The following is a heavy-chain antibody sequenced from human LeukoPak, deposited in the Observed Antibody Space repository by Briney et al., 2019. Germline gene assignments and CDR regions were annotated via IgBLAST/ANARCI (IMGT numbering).Heavy chain of an antibody. CDR1: GGSFSGYY. V-gene: IGHV4-34*01. CDR2: INHSGST. D-gene: IGHD2-2*02. Sequence: SETLSLTCAVYGGSFSGYYWSWIRQPPGKGLEWIGEINHSGSTDYNPSLKSRATISVDTSKNLFSLKLSSVTAADTAVYYCARVSYCGSTSCYIFDPWGQGTLVTVSS. J-gene: IGHJ5*02. CDR3: ARVSYCGSTSCYIFDP.